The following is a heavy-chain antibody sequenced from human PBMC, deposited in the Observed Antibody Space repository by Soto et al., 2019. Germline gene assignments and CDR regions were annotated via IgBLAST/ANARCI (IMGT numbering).Heavy chain of an antibody. V-gene: IGHV4-39*01. J-gene: IGHJ4*02. D-gene: IGHD6-6*01. CDR2: IYYSGST. CDR3: ASRQLVSGYFDY. Sequence: SETLSLTCTVSGGSISSSSYYWGWIRQPPGKGLEWIGSIYYSGSTYYTPSLKSRVTVSVDTSKNQFSLKLSSVTAADTAVYYCASRQLVSGYFDYWGQGTLVTVSS. CDR1: GGSISSSSYY.